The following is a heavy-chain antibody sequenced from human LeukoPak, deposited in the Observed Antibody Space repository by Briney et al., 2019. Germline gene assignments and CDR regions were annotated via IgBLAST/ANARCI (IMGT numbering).Heavy chain of an antibody. CDR1: GGSISSYY. CDR2: IYTSGST. D-gene: IGHD2-15*01. Sequence: SETLSLTCTVSGGSISSYYWSWIRQPAGKGLEWIGRIYTSGSTNYNPSLKSRVTMSVDTSKNQFSLKLSSVTAADTAVYYCARALGYCSGGSCGHDAFDIWGQGTMVTVSS. V-gene: IGHV4-4*07. CDR3: ARALGYCSGGSCGHDAFDI. J-gene: IGHJ3*02.